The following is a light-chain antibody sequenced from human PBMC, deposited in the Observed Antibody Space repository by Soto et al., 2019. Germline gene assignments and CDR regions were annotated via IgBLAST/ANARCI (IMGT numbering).Light chain of an antibody. Sequence: EIVLTQSPGTLSLSPGERATLSCGASQSVSSSYLAWYQQKPGQAPRLLIYGASSRATGSPDRFSGSGSGTDFTLTSSRLEPEDFAVYYGQQYGSSPRTFGQGTKVEIK. CDR3: QQYGSSPRT. V-gene: IGKV3-20*01. CDR1: QSVSSSY. J-gene: IGKJ1*01. CDR2: GAS.